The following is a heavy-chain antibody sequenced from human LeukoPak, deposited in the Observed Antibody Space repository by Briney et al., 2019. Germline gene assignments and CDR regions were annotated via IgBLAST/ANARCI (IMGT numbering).Heavy chain of an antibody. J-gene: IGHJ4*02. CDR1: GGSTSSYSYY. V-gene: IGHV4-39*01. D-gene: IGHD3-16*02. CDR3: ARHSYDYVWGSYRSNYFDY. Sequence: SETLSLTCTVSGGSTSSYSYYWGWVRQPPGKGLEWIGSIYYSGSTYYNPPLKSRVTISVDTSKNQFSLKLSSVTAADTAVYYCARHSYDYVWGSYRSNYFDYWGQGTLVTVSS. CDR2: IYYSGST.